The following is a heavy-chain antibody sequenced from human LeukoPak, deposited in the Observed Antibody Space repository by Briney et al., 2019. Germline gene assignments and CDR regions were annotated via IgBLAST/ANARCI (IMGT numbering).Heavy chain of an antibody. Sequence: QPGGSLRLSCAASGFTFSSYSMNWVRQAPGKGLEWVSRINSDGSSTSYADSVKGRFTISRDNAKNTLYLQMNSLRAEDTAVYYCARVGSGWSPLDYWGQGTLVTVSS. V-gene: IGHV3-74*01. CDR3: ARVGSGWSPLDY. D-gene: IGHD6-19*01. CDR1: GFTFSSYS. J-gene: IGHJ4*02. CDR2: INSDGSST.